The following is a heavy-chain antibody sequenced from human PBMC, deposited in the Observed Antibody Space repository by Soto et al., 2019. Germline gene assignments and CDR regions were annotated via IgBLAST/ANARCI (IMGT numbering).Heavy chain of an antibody. D-gene: IGHD1-26*01. CDR3: ATERRWELL. CDR2: ISGSGGTI. V-gene: IGHV3-48*03. CDR1: GFTFSNYE. Sequence: EVQLVESGGGLEQPGGSLRLSCAASGFTFSNYEMNWFRQAPGKGLEWVAYISGSGGTIYYADSVKGRFTISRDNSKNSLLLQMNSLRAEDTSVYYCATERRWELLWGQGTLVTVSS. J-gene: IGHJ4*02.